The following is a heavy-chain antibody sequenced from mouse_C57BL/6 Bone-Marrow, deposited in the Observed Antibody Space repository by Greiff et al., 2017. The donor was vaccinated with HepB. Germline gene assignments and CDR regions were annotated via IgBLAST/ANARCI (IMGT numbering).Heavy chain of an antibody. D-gene: IGHD1-1*01. J-gene: IGHJ4*01. CDR2: INPYNGGT. CDR1: GYTFTDYY. CDR3: AVLLRDYAMDY. Sequence: VQLQQSGPVLVKPGASVKMSCKASGYTFTDYYMNWVKQSHGKSLEWIGVINPYNGGTSYNQKFKGKATLTVDKSSSTAYMERNSLTSEDSAVYYCAVLLRDYAMDYWGQGTSVTVSS. V-gene: IGHV1-19*01.